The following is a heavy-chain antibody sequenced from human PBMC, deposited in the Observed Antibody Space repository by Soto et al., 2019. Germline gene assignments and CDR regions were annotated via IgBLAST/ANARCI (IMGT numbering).Heavy chain of an antibody. CDR1: GGSISSYY. CDR3: AGGIAARPLGY. CDR2: IYHSGST. Sequence: PSETLSLTCTVSGGSISSYYWSWIRQPPGKGLEWIGYIYHSGSTYYNPSLKSRVTISVDRSKNQCSLKLSSVTAADTAVYYCAGGIAARPLGYWGQGTLVTVSS. J-gene: IGHJ4*02. V-gene: IGHV4-59*04. D-gene: IGHD6-6*01.